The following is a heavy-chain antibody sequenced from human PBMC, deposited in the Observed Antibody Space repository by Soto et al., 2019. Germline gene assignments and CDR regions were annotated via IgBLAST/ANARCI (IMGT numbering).Heavy chain of an antibody. J-gene: IGHJ4*02. CDR3: ARKDSSSDFDY. V-gene: IGHV5-51*01. CDR1: GYSFTTYW. D-gene: IGHD3-22*01. CDR2: IYPGDSDT. Sequence: GESLKISCKGSGYSFTTYWIGWVRQMPGKGLEWMGIIYPGDSDTRYSPSFQGQVTISADKYISTAYLQWSSLKASDTAMYYCARKDSSSDFDYWGQGTMVTAPQ.